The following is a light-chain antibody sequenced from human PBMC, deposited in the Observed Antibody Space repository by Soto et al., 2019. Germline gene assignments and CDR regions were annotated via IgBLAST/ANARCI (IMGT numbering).Light chain of an antibody. J-gene: IGKJ5*01. V-gene: IGKV3-11*01. CDR1: QSFSNY. CDR3: QQRSAGIT. CDR2: VAS. Sequence: EIVLTQSPATLSLSPGERATLSCRASQSFSNYLAWYQQKPGQAPRLLISVASNRATGIPARLSGTGSGTDFTLTISSLESEDFAVYYCQQRSAGITFGQGTRLEIK.